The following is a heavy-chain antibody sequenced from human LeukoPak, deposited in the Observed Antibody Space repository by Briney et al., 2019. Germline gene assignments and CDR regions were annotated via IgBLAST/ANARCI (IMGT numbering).Heavy chain of an antibody. CDR2: IYYSGST. CDR1: VGSIISYY. D-gene: IGHD6-13*01. J-gene: IGHJ4*02. Sequence: PSETLSLTCTVSVGSIISYYWSWIRQPPGKGLEWIGDIYYSGSTNYNPSLKSRVTISVDTSKNQFSLKLSSVTAADTAVYYCASGLGSSWYGSHYFDYWGEGTLVTVSS. CDR3: ASGLGSSWYGSHYFDY. V-gene: IGHV4-59*01.